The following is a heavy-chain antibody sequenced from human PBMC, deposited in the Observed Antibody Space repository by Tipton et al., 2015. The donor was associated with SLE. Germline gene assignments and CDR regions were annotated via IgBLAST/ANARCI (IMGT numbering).Heavy chain of an antibody. CDR3: ARSPTRPGYFQH. V-gene: IGHV4-4*02. Sequence: TLSLTCAVSGGSISSSNWWSWVRQPPGKGLEWIGEINHSGSTNYNPSLKSRVTISVDTSKNQFSLKLSSVTAADTAVYYCARSPTRPGYFQHWGQGTLVTVSS. D-gene: IGHD3-10*01. CDR1: GGSISSSNW. CDR2: INHSGST. J-gene: IGHJ1*01.